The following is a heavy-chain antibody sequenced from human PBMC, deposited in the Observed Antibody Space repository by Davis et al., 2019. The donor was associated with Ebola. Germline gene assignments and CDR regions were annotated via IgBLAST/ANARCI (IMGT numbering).Heavy chain of an antibody. D-gene: IGHD2/OR15-2a*01. J-gene: IGHJ6*02. CDR1: ASTFTSYG. V-gene: IGHV3-30*03. CDR2: ISYNGVEK. Sequence: PGGSLRLSCVGSASTFTSYGMHWVRQAPGKGLEWVALISYNGVEKHYADSVKGRFTISRDNSKKTVDLQMNSLRVEDTAVYHCARVIHFPGIGTDVWGQGATVTVSS. CDR3: ARVIHFPGIGTDV.